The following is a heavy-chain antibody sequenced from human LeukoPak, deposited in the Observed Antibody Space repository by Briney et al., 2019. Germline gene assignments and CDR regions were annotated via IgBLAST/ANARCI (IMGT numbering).Heavy chain of an antibody. CDR3: ATDPGYLPPTFDY. Sequence: ASVKVSCKVSGYTLTELSMHWVRQAPGKGLEWMGGFDPEDGETIYAQKFQGRVTMTTDTSTSTAYMVLRSLRSDDTAVYYCATDPGYLPPTFDYWGQGTLVTVSS. CDR1: GYTLTELS. CDR2: FDPEDGET. D-gene: IGHD5-12*01. J-gene: IGHJ4*02. V-gene: IGHV1-24*01.